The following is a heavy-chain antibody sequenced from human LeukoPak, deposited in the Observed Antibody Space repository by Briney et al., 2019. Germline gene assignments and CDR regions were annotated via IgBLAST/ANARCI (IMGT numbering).Heavy chain of an antibody. V-gene: IGHV3-23*01. CDR2: ISGSGGST. D-gene: IGHD1-26*01. CDR3: AKDKSGSYPEAFDI. J-gene: IGHJ3*02. CDR1: GFTFSSYA. Sequence: PGGSLRLSCAASGFTFSSYAMSWVRQAPGKGLEWVSAISGSGGSTYYAHSVKGRFTIFRENSKNTLYLQMDSLRPEDTAVDYCAKDKSGSYPEAFDIWGQGTRATVSS.